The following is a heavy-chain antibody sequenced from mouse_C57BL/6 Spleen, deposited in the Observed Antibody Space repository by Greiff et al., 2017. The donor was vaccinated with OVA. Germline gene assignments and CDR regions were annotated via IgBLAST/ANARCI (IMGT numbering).Heavy chain of an antibody. D-gene: IGHD2-4*01. CDR3: ALYDYDTYAMDY. V-gene: IGHV1-50*01. CDR2: IDPSDSYT. CDR1: GYTFTSYW. J-gene: IGHJ4*01. Sequence: QVQLQQPGAELVKPGASVKLSCKASGYTFTSYWMQWVKQRPGQGLEWIGEIDPSDSYTNYNQKFKGKATLTVDTSSSTAYMQLSSLTSEDSAVYYCALYDYDTYAMDYWGQGTSVTVSS.